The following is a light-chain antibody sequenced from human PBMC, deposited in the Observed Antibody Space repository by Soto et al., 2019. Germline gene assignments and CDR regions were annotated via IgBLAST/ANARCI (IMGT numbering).Light chain of an antibody. CDR2: DAS. Sequence: EIVLTQSPGTLSLSPGESATLSCRASQSVSSSYLAWYQQKPGQAPRLLIYDASSRATGIPDRFSGSGSGTDFTLTISRLEREDFAVYCCQQYGDSPRTFGQGTKVEIK. CDR1: QSVSSSY. V-gene: IGKV3-20*01. CDR3: QQYGDSPRT. J-gene: IGKJ1*01.